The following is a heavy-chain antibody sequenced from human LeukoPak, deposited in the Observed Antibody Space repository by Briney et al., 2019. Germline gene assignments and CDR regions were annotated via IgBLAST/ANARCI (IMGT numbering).Heavy chain of an antibody. J-gene: IGHJ4*02. V-gene: IGHV3-7*03. D-gene: IGHD2-15*01. Sequence: GGSLRLSCAASGFTFSIYWMSWVRQAPGKGLEWVANIKHDGSVKYYVDSVKGRFTISRDNAKNSLHLQMNSLRAEDTALYYCARYFSGGSCFDYWGQGTLVTVSS. CDR1: GFTFSIYW. CDR2: IKHDGSVK. CDR3: ARYFSGGSCFDY.